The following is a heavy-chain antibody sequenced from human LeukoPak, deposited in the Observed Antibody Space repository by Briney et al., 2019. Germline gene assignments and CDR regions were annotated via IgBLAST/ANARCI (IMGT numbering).Heavy chain of an antibody. CDR3: ARQMIVVVSDAFDI. CDR2: IIPILGIA. Sequence: SVKVSCKASGGTFSSYTISWVRQAPGQGLEWMGRIIPILGIANYAQKFQGRVTITADKSTSTAYMELSSLRSEDTAVCYCARQMIVVVSDAFDIWGQGTMVTVSS. CDR1: GGTFSSYT. D-gene: IGHD3-22*01. V-gene: IGHV1-69*02. J-gene: IGHJ3*02.